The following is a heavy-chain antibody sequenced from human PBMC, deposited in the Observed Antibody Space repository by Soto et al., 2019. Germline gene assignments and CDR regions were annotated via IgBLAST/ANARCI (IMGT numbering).Heavy chain of an antibody. CDR2: ISSSGTYI. Sequence: KPGGSLRLSCAASGFTFSTYSMNWVRQAPGKGLEWVSSISSSGTYIHYADSLKGRFTISRDNAKNSLYLQMISLRAEDTAVYYCARDPSDCSSTSCWGYYALDVWGRGTTVTVSS. J-gene: IGHJ6*02. CDR1: GFTFSTYS. V-gene: IGHV3-21*01. D-gene: IGHD2-2*01. CDR3: ARDPSDCSSTSCWGYYALDV.